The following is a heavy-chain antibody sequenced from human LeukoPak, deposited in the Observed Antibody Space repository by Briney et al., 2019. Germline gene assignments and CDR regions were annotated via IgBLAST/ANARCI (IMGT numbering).Heavy chain of an antibody. D-gene: IGHD3-9*01. Sequence: PSETLSLTCTVSGGSISSGGYYWSWIRQHPGKGLEWIGYIYYSGSTYYNPSLKSRVTISVDTSKNQFSLKLSSVTAADTAVYYCARLRYFDWSPYYFDYWGQGTLVTVSS. V-gene: IGHV4-31*03. CDR1: GGSISSGGYY. CDR2: IYYSGST. CDR3: ARLRYFDWSPYYFDY. J-gene: IGHJ4*02.